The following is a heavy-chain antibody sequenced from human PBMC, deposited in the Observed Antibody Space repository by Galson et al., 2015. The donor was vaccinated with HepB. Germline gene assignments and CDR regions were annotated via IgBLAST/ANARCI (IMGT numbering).Heavy chain of an antibody. D-gene: IGHD3-16*01. Sequence: SETLSLTCSVSGGSISSSSYYWAWIRQAPGKGLEWIGSINYNGGTHQNPSLRSRLSLFIDTSKNQFSMKLSSATAADTALYYCARHDDYIWGSVDGGFDFWGQGMLVTVSS. V-gene: IGHV4-39*01. CDR3: ARHDDYIWGSVDGGFDF. J-gene: IGHJ4*02. CDR1: GGSISSSSYY. CDR2: INYNGGT.